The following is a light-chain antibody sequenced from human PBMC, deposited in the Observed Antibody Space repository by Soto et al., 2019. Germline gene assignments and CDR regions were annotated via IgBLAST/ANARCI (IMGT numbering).Light chain of an antibody. Sequence: VLTQSPCTLSLSPGERATLSCRASQSVSNNYLAWYQQKPGQAPRLLIYGASNRATGIPDRFSGSGSGTDFTLTISRLEPEDFEVYYCQQYNNWPPITFGQGTRMEL. CDR1: QSVSNNY. J-gene: IGKJ5*01. CDR2: GAS. V-gene: IGKV3-20*01. CDR3: QQYNNWPPIT.